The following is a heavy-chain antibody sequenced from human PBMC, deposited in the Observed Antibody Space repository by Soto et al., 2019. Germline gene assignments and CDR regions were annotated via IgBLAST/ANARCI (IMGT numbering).Heavy chain of an antibody. Sequence: QVHLVQSGAEVKKPGASVKVSCKASGYSFASYGISWVRQAPGQGLEWMGWISVYNGNTNYAQKFQGRVSMTTDTSTSTAYMELRKLRSDDTALYYCARDQSIVMIVVAKNDAFDLWGQGTMVTASS. J-gene: IGHJ3*01. CDR2: ISVYNGNT. CDR3: ARDQSIVMIVVAKNDAFDL. V-gene: IGHV1-18*01. CDR1: GYSFASYG. D-gene: IGHD3-22*01.